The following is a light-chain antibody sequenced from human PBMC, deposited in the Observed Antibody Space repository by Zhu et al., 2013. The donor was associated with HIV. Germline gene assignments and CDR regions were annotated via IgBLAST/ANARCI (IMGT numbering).Light chain of an antibody. CDR2: GAS. CDR3: QQSYSAPMYT. CDR1: QSISNY. V-gene: IGKV1-39*01. Sequence: DIQMTQSPSSLSASVGDRVTITCRASQSISNYLNWYQQRPGKAPKPLIYGASTLQSGVPSRFSGSGSGTDFTLTISSLQPEDFATYYCQQSYSAPMYTFGQGTKVEIK. J-gene: IGKJ2*01.